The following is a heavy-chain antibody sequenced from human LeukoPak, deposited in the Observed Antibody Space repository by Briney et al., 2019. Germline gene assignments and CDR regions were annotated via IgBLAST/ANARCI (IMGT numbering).Heavy chain of an antibody. D-gene: IGHD3-10*01. CDR3: ARRIGPYGSGSYLSPWFDP. CDR1: GYSISSSNW. Sequence: SETLSLTCAVSGYSISSSNWWGWIRQPPGKGLEWIGYIYYSGSTYYNPSLKSRVTMSVDTSKNQFSLKLSSVTAVDTAVHYCARRIGPYGSGSYLSPWFDPWGQGTLVTVSS. J-gene: IGHJ5*02. V-gene: IGHV4-28*01. CDR2: IYYSGST.